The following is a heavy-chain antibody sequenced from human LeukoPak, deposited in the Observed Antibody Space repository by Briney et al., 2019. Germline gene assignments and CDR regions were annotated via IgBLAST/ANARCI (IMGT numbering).Heavy chain of an antibody. Sequence: GESLKISCKGSGYSFTSYWIGWVRQMPRKGLEWMGIIYPGDSDTRYSPSFQGQVTISADKSISTAYLQWSSLKASDTAMYYCARLVRGVISPHNWFDPWGQGTLVTVSS. V-gene: IGHV5-51*01. D-gene: IGHD3-10*01. CDR1: GYSFTSYW. CDR3: ARLVRGVISPHNWFDP. CDR2: IYPGDSDT. J-gene: IGHJ5*02.